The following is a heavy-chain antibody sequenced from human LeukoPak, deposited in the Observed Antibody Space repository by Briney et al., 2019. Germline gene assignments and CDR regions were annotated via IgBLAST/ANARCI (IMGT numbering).Heavy chain of an antibody. CDR3: AKAPVTTCRGAYCYPFDY. D-gene: IGHD2-21*01. CDR2: IFGAGKNTT. Sequence: GGSLRLSCAASGFSFSSYAMNWVRQAPGKGLEWVSIIFGAGKNTTYYADSVKGRFTVSRDNSKNTLYLQMTNLRPEDTAKYYCAKAPVTTCRGAYCYPFDYWGQGTLVTVSS. V-gene: IGHV3-23*03. CDR1: GFSFSSYA. J-gene: IGHJ4*02.